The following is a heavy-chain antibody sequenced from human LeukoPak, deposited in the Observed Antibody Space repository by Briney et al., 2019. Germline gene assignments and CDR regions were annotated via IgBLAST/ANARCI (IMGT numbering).Heavy chain of an antibody. CDR3: ASDHSGWLGLGY. V-gene: IGHV4-61*02. D-gene: IGHD6-19*01. J-gene: IGHJ4*02. CDR2: IYAGGRS. CDR1: NVSISSGSHY. Sequence: YPSETLSLTCTVSNVSISSGSHYWNWIRQPAGKGLEWIGRIYAGGRSNYNPSLRSQVTISVDTSKNQFSLRLSSVTATDTGVYYCASDHSGWLGLGYWGQGTLVSVSS.